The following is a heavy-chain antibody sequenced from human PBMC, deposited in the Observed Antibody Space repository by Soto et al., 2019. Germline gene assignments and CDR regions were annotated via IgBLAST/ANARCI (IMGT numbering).Heavy chain of an antibody. J-gene: IGHJ6*02. CDR1: GGTFDNFI. CDR3: SRNGTYSSSLSQYSGMDV. V-gene: IGHV1-69*01. Sequence: QVQLVQSGAEVKEPGSSVRVSCKASGGTFDNFIMNWVRQTPGQGLEWMGGIVPMLGTPTYAEKFKGRVTISATGSTSTMYMEVTSLRSEATATYYCSRNGTYSSSLSQYSGMDVWGQGTTVTVSS. CDR2: IVPMLGTP. D-gene: IGHD1-26*01.